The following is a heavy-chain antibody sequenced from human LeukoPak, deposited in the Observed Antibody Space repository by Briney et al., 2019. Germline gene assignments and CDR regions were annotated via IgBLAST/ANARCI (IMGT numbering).Heavy chain of an antibody. V-gene: IGHV4-61*02. CDR3: ARQSTVTKGVGYYYYYMDV. CDR2: IYASGAS. Sequence: PSQTLSLTCTLSGGSISSRNYHWNWIRQAAGKGPEWIGRIYASGASKYNPSLNGRVTISLDTSKNQFSLSLSSVTAADTAVYYCARQSTVTKGVGYYYYYMDVWGKGTTVTVSS. D-gene: IGHD4-17*01. CDR1: GGSISSRNYH. J-gene: IGHJ6*03.